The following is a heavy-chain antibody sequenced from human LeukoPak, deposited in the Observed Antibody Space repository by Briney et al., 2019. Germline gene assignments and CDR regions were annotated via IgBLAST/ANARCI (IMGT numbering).Heavy chain of an antibody. D-gene: IGHD3-10*01. CDR1: AYSFTSYA. CDR3: ARDRLWFGELKSNFDY. Sequence: ASVKVSCKASAYSFTSYAMNWMRQAPGQGLEWMGWISAYNGNTNYAQKLQGRVTMTTDTSTSTAYMELRSLRSDDTAVYYCARDRLWFGELKSNFDYWGQGTLVTVSS. V-gene: IGHV1-18*01. CDR2: ISAYNGNT. J-gene: IGHJ4*02.